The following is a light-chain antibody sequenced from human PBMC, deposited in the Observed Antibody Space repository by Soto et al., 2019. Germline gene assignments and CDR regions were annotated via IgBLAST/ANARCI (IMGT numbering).Light chain of an antibody. CDR3: QQYNKWPLT. J-gene: IGKJ4*01. V-gene: IGKV3-15*01. CDR1: QRVSSN. CDR2: GTS. Sequence: EIVMTQSPATLSESPGERATLSCRASQRVSSNLAWYQQKRGQAPRLLIYGTSTRATGIPARFSGSGSGTEFTLTISSLQSEGFAVYYCQQYNKWPLTFGGGTKVEIK.